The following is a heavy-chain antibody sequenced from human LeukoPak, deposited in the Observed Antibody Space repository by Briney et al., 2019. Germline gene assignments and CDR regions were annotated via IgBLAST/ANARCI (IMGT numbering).Heavy chain of an antibody. CDR1: AGTFSSYA. CDR3: AKDRDYYLVGFFDY. CDR2: ISGSGVTT. Sequence: PGGSLRLSCADAAGTFSSYAMSWVRQAPGKGLEWVSAISGSGVTTYYADSVKGRFTISRDNSKNTLYLQMNSLRAEDTALYYCAKDRDYYLVGFFDYWGQGTLVTVSS. V-gene: IGHV3-23*01. J-gene: IGHJ4*02. D-gene: IGHD3-10*01.